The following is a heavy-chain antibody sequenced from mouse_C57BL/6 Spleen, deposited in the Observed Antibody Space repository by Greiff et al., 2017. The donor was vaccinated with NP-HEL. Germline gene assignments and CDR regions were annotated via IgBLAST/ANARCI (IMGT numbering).Heavy chain of an antibody. CDR3: ARHGYYDYDDGAWFAY. Sequence: EVQRVESGGGLVKPGGSLKLSCAASGFTFSSYTMSWVRQTPEKRLEWVATISGGGGNTYYPDSVKGRFTISRDNAKNTLYLQMSSLRSEDTALYYCARHGYYDYDDGAWFAYWGQGTLVTVSA. CDR2: ISGGGGNT. J-gene: IGHJ3*01. CDR1: GFTFSSYT. V-gene: IGHV5-9*01. D-gene: IGHD2-4*01.